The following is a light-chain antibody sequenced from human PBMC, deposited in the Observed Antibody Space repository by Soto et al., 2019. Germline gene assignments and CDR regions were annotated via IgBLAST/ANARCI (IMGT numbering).Light chain of an antibody. V-gene: IGKV2-28*01. CDR2: LGS. CDR1: QSLLHSNGYNY. Sequence: DTVITQSPLSLPVTPGGPASISCRSSQSLLHSNGYNYLDWYLQKPGQSPQLLIYLGSNRASGVPDRFSGSGSGTDFTLKISRVEAEDVGVYYCMQALQTPWTFGQGTKV. CDR3: MQALQTPWT. J-gene: IGKJ1*01.